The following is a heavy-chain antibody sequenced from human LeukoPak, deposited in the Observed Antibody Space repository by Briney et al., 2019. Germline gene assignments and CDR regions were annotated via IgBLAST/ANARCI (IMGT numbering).Heavy chain of an antibody. D-gene: IGHD5-12*01. CDR3: ARMGGYSGYATH. CDR2: IHYSGTT. J-gene: IGHJ1*01. CDR1: GGSISTYY. V-gene: IGHV4-59*08. Sequence: SETLSLTCTVSGGSISTYYWSWIRQPPGKGLEWIGYIHYSGTTNYTPSLKNRVTISLDTSKNQFSLDVSSVPAADTAVYYCARMGGYSGYATHWGQGALVTVSS.